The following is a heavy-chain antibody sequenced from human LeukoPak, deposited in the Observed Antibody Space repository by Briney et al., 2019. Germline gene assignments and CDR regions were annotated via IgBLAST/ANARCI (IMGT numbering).Heavy chain of an antibody. V-gene: IGHV4-39*07. J-gene: IGHJ4*02. CDR1: GGSVSSSSYY. Sequence: SETLSLTCTVSGGSVSSSSYYWGWIRQPPGKGLEWIGSIFYSGSSYYNPSLKGRCTISLDTSKNQFSLKLNSVTAADTAMYYCARPSIYDSTLYFDYWGLGTLVTVSS. CDR3: ARPSIYDSTLYFDY. D-gene: IGHD3-3*01. CDR2: IFYSGSS.